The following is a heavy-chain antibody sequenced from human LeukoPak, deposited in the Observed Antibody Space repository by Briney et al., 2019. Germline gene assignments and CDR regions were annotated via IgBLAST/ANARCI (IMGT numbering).Heavy chain of an antibody. V-gene: IGHV4-61*02. Sequence: SETLSLTCTVSGGSISSGSYYWSWIRQPAGKGLEWIGRIYSSGSTNYNPSLKSRVTISVDTSKNQFSLKLSSVTAADTAVYYCARMYSSSWFKLYYFDYWGQGTLVTVSA. D-gene: IGHD6-13*01. CDR3: ARMYSSSWFKLYYFDY. CDR1: GGSISSGSYY. J-gene: IGHJ4*02. CDR2: IYSSGST.